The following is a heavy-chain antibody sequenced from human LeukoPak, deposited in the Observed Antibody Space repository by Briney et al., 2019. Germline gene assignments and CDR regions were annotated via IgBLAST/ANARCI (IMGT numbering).Heavy chain of an antibody. V-gene: IGHV4-59*01. D-gene: IGHD2-2*01. CDR3: ARAGYCSSTSCYGLGYFQH. Sequence: SETLSLTCTVSGGSISSYYWSWIRQPPGKGLEWIGYIYYSGSTNYNPSLKSRVTISVGTSKNQFSLKLSSVTAADTAVYYCARAGYCSSTSCYGLGYFQHWGQGTLVTVSS. CDR1: GGSISSYY. J-gene: IGHJ1*01. CDR2: IYYSGST.